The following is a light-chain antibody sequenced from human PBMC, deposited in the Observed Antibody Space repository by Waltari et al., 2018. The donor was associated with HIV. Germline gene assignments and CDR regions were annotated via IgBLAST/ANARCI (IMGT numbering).Light chain of an antibody. J-gene: IGKJ4*01. CDR1: QDITEY. CDR3: QHYGNLPFT. Sequence: DIHLTQSPPSLSASVGAKVTITCQASQDITEYLNWYNQKHGKAPKLLIYDDSKFDTGVPSRFSGSGSWTDFTFTISILQPEDIGTFYCQHYGNLPFTFGGGTKVEIK. CDR2: DDS. V-gene: IGKV1-33*01.